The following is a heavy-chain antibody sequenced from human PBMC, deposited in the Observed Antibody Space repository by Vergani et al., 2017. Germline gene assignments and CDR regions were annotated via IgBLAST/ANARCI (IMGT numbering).Heavy chain of an antibody. J-gene: IGHJ6*02. CDR3: ARXSHGVVPAAPYYYYGMDV. V-gene: IGHV1-18*01. D-gene: IGHD2-2*01. Sequence: QVQLVQSGAEVKKPGASVKVSCKASGYTFTSYGISWVRQAPGQGLEWMGWISAYNGNTNYAQKLQGRVTMTTDTSTSTAYMELRSLRSDDTAVYYCARXSHGVVPAAPYYYYGMDVGGQGTTVTVSS. CDR2: ISAYNGNT. CDR1: GYTFTSYG.